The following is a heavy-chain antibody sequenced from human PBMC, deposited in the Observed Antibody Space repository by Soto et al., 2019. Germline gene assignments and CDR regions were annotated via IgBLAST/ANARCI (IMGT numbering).Heavy chain of an antibody. Sequence: QLQLLESGGDLVKPGGSLRLSCAASGFTVSGNDLSWIRQAPGKGLEWVSSISSSGRAIYYADSVKGRFTISRDNAKDSLYLQMSSLRAEDTAIYYCASHHTNGWLYFDSWGQGTLVTVSS. D-gene: IGHD6-19*01. V-gene: IGHV3-11*01. CDR2: ISSSGRAI. CDR3: ASHHTNGWLYFDS. J-gene: IGHJ4*02. CDR1: GFTVSGND.